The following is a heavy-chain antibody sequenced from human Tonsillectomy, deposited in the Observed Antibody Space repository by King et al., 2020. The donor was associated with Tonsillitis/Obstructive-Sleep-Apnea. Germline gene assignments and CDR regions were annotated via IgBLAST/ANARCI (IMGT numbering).Heavy chain of an antibody. V-gene: IGHV3-23*04. J-gene: IGHJ4*02. CDR2: ISGSGGST. CDR3: AKGVASYSSGWYYFDC. D-gene: IGHD6-19*01. Sequence: VQLVEYGGGLVQPGGSLRLSWAASGFTFSSYAMSWVRQAPGKGLEWVSTISGSGGSTYYADSVKGRFTISRDNSKNTLYLQMNSLRAEETAVYYCAKGVASYSSGWYYFDCWGQGILVTVSS. CDR1: GFTFSSYA.